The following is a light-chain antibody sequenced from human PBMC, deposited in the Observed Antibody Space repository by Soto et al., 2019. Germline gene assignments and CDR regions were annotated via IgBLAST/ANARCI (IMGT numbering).Light chain of an antibody. CDR2: GAS. Sequence: EIVMTQSPATLSVSPGERATLSCRASQSISSHLAWYRQKPGQAPRLLIHGASNKATGIPTRFSGNGSGTKFTLVISSLQSEDFAVYYCQQYHYWWAFGQGTKV. CDR1: QSISSH. CDR3: QQYHYWWA. V-gene: IGKV3-15*01. J-gene: IGKJ1*01.